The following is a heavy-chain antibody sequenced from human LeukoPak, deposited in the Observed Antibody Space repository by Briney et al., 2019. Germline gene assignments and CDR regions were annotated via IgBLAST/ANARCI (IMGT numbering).Heavy chain of an antibody. CDR2: IHPGDSDT. D-gene: IGHD1-26*01. J-gene: IGHJ3*02. CDR1: GYTFTAYW. CDR3: GRHQHSGSYGAFDI. Sequence: GESLKIPCQGSGYTFTAYWIGWGRQMPAKGLEWVGIIHPGDSDTRYSPSFQGHVTISADKSITTAYLQWSSLKASDTAMYYCGRHQHSGSYGAFDIWGQGTMVTVSS. V-gene: IGHV5-51*01.